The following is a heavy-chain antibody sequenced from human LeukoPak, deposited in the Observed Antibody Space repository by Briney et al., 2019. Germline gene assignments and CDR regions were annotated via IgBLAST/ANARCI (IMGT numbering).Heavy chain of an antibody. V-gene: IGHV4-34*01. Sequence: SETLSLTCAVYGGSFSGYYWSWIRQPPGKGLEWIGEINHSGSTNYNPSLKSRVTISVDTSKNQFSLKLSSMTAADTAVHYCARGTNNYDYYYYMDVWGKGTTVTVSS. CDR3: ARGTNNYDYYYYMDV. CDR2: INHSGST. J-gene: IGHJ6*03. D-gene: IGHD2-8*01. CDR1: GGSFSGYY.